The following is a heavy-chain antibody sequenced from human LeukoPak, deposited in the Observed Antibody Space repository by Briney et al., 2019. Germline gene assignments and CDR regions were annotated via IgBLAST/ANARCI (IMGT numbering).Heavy chain of an antibody. J-gene: IGHJ4*02. CDR1: GGSFSGYY. CDR3: AREDIVATILDY. Sequence: PSETLSLTCAVYGGSFSGYYWSWIRQPPGKGLEWIGEINHSGSTNYNPSLKSRVTISVDTSKNQFSLKLSSVTAADTAVYYCAREDIVATILDYWGQGTLVTVSS. CDR2: INHSGST. V-gene: IGHV4-34*01. D-gene: IGHD5-12*01.